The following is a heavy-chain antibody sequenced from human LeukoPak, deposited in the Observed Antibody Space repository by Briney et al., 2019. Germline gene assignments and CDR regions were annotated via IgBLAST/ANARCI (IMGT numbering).Heavy chain of an antibody. CDR1: GYTFTDYY. V-gene: IGHV1-2*02. CDR2: LNPNTLVT. J-gene: IGHJ6*02. CDR3: AADLRYYYGMDV. Sequence: ASVKVSCRASGYTFTDYYMHWVRQAPGQGLEWMGWLNPNTLVTNYAQKFQERVTITRDMSTSTAYMELSSLRSEDTAVYYCAADLRYYYGMDVWGQGTTVTVSS.